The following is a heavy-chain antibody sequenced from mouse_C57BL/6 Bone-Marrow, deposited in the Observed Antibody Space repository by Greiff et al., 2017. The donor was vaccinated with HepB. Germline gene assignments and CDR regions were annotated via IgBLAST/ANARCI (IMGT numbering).Heavy chain of an antibody. V-gene: IGHV14-4*01. CDR1: GFNIKDDY. J-gene: IGHJ2*01. D-gene: IGHD1-1*01. CDR2: IDPENGDT. Sequence: EVKVVESGAELVRPGASVKLSCTASGFNIKDDYMHWVKQRPEQGLEWIGWIDPENGDTEYASKFQGKATITADTSSNTAYLQLSSLTSEDTAVYYCTTSPVITTAYWGQGTTLTVSS. CDR3: TTSPVITTAY.